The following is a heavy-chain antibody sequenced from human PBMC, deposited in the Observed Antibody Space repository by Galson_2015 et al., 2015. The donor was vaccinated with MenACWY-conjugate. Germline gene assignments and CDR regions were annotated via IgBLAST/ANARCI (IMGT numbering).Heavy chain of an antibody. Sequence: SLRLSCAASGFTFSSYWMHWVRQAPGKGLVWVSRINSDGSSTSYADSVKGRFTISRDNAKNTLYLQMNSLRAEDTAVYYCAEYCCRTSCYAGKEAWGQGTMVTVSS. CDR1: GFTFSSYW. V-gene: IGHV3-74*01. CDR2: INSDGSST. D-gene: IGHD2-2*01. J-gene: IGHJ5*02. CDR3: AEYCCRTSCYAGKEA.